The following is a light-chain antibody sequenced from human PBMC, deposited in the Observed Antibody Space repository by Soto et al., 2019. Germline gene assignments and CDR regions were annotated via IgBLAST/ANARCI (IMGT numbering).Light chain of an antibody. CDR2: DAS. CDR3: QQYGSSPT. CDR1: QSVSRSY. Sequence: LAQSPATLSLSPGDRATLSCGASQSVSRSYLAWYQQKPGLAPRLIIYDASTRATGIPDRFSGSGSGTDFTLTISRLEPEDFAVYYCQQYGSSPTFGQGTKVDIK. V-gene: IGKV3D-20*01. J-gene: IGKJ1*01.